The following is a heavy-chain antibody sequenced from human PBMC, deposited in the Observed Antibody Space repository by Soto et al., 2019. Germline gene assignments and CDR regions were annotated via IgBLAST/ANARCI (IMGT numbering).Heavy chain of an antibody. CDR1: GFTFSNAW. CDR3: TRADYYYYGMDV. Sequence: PGGSLRLSCAASGFTFSNAWMNWVRQAPGMGLEWVGRIKSKTDGGTTDYAAPVKGRFTISRDDSKNTLYLQMNSLKTEDTAVYYCTRADYYYYGMDVWGQGTTVTVSS. J-gene: IGHJ6*02. V-gene: IGHV3-15*07. D-gene: IGHD6-19*01. CDR2: IKSKTDGGTT.